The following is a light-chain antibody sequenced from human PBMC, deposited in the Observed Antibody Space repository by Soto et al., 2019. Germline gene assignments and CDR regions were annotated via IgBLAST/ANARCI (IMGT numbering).Light chain of an antibody. CDR3: QQSYSTTWT. CDR2: KAS. J-gene: IGKJ1*01. V-gene: IGKV1-39*01. CDR1: QDIRYY. Sequence: DIQLTQSPSSLSASLGDRVTITSQASQDIRYYLNWYQQKPGKAPKLLIYKASTLKSGVPSRFSGSGSGTEFTLTISSLQPEDFATYSCQQSYSTTWTFGQGTKVDIK.